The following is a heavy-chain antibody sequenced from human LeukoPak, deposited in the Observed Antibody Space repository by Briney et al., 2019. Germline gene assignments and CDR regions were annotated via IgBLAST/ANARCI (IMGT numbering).Heavy chain of an antibody. V-gene: IGHV4-4*07. J-gene: IGHJ4*02. CDR2: VYSSGNT. CDR3: ARGRDGGDYTPLDY. CDR1: GDSISSYY. Sequence: SETLSLTCTVSGDSISSYYWSWSRQPAGKGLEWIGRVYSSGNTNYNPSLKSRVTISVDTSKNQFSLKLSSVTAADTAVYYCARGRDGGDYTPLDYWGQGTLVTVSS. D-gene: IGHD2-21*01.